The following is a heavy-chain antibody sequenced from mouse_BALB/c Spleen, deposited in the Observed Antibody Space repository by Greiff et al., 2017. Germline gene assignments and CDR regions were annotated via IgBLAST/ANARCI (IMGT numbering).Heavy chain of an antibody. D-gene: IGHD2-13*01. Sequence: EVKLVESGGGLVQPGGSMKLSCAASGFTFSNYWMNWVRQTPEKGLEWVAEISVKSNNYATHYAESVKGRFTISRADSKSSVHLQMNNLRAEDTGIYYCTREYGDYPYAMDYWGQGTSVTVSA. J-gene: IGHJ4*01. CDR1: GFTFSNYW. CDR3: TREYGDYPYAMDY. V-gene: IGHV6-6*02. CDR2: ISVKSNNYAT.